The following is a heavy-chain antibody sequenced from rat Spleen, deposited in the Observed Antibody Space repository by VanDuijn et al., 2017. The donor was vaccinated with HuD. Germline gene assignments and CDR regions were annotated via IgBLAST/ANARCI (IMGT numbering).Heavy chain of an antibody. Sequence: EVQLVESDGGLVQPGRSLKLSCAASGFTFTDFFMAWVRQAPTKGLEWVATISSDGGRNFYRDSVKGRFTISRDNAKSTLYLQMNSLRSEDTATYYCTITIAAISTGMDAWGQGASVTVSS. CDR2: ISSDGGRN. J-gene: IGHJ4*01. CDR3: TITIAAISTGMDA. D-gene: IGHD1-2*01. CDR1: GFTFTDFF. V-gene: IGHV5-20*01.